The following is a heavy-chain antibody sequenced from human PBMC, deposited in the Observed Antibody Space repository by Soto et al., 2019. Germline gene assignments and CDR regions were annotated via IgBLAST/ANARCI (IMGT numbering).Heavy chain of an antibody. D-gene: IGHD1-7*01. V-gene: IGHV3-21*01. Sequence: GGSLRLSCAASGFTFSSDSMGWVRQAPGKGLEWVSSISSSGSFMNYADSVKGRFTISRDNAKNSLYLQMSSLKDEDTAVYYCARDPPTGTTLDWFDSWGQGTRVTVSS. J-gene: IGHJ5*01. CDR1: GFTFSSDS. CDR3: ARDPPTGTTLDWFDS. CDR2: ISSSGSFM.